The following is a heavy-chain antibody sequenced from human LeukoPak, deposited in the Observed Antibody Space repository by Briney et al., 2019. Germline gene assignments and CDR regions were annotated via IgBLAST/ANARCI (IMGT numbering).Heavy chain of an antibody. V-gene: IGHV4-59*01. CDR2: IYHSGST. J-gene: IGHJ4*02. D-gene: IGHD6-13*01. CDR3: ATGYSSTWYYFDY. CDR1: GDSISSYY. Sequence: TETLSLTCTVSGDSISSYYWSWIRQPPGKGLEWIGYIYHSGSTNYNPSLKSRVTISADTSKDQFSLKLASVTAADTAVYYCATGYSSTWYYFDYWGQGTLVTVSS.